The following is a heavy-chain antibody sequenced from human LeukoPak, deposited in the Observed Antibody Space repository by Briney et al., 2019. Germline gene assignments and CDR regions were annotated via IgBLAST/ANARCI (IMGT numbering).Heavy chain of an antibody. CDR2: INHSGST. CDR3: ARSRYYYDSSGYYSTYYYYYMDV. J-gene: IGHJ6*03. CDR1: GGSFSAYY. Sequence: SETLSLTCAIYGGSFSAYYWNWIRQPPGKGLEWIGEINHSGSTNYNPSLKSRVTISVDTSKNQFSLKLSSVTAADTAVYYCARSRYYYDSSGYYSTYYYYYMDVWGKGTTVTVSS. V-gene: IGHV4-34*01. D-gene: IGHD3-22*01.